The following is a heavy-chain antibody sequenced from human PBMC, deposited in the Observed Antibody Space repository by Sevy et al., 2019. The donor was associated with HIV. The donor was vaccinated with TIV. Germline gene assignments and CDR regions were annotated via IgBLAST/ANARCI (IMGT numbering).Heavy chain of an antibody. CDR1: GFTFSVYW. D-gene: IGHD3-16*01. Sequence: GGSLRLSCAASGFTFSVYWMNWVRQAPGKGLEWVANIKGDGSDKNYVDSVEGRFTISRDNGKNLLYLQMNSLRVEDTAVYYCAHGTIGRFDSWGQGTLVTVSS. V-gene: IGHV3-7*01. CDR3: AHGTIGRFDS. J-gene: IGHJ4*02. CDR2: IKGDGSDK.